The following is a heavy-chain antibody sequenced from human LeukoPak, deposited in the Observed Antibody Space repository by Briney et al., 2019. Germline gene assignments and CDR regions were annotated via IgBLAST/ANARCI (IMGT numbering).Heavy chain of an antibody. D-gene: IGHD3-10*01. CDR1: GGSFSGYY. J-gene: IGHJ6*03. CDR2: INHSGST. V-gene: IGHV4-34*01. CDR3: ARIPTYGSGIYYYYSYYMDV. Sequence: SETLSLTCAVYGGSFSGYYWSWIRQPPGKGLEWIGEINHSGSTNYNPSLKSRVTISVDTSKNLFSLKLSSVTAADTAVYYCARIPTYGSGIYYYYSYYMDVWGKGTTVTVSS.